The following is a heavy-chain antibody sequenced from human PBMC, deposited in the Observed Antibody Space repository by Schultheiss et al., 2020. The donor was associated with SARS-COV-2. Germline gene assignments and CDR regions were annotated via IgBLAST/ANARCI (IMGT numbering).Heavy chain of an antibody. CDR2: ISYDGSNK. J-gene: IGHJ3*02. Sequence: GGSLRLSCAASGFTFSSYGMHWVRQAPGKGLEWVAVISYDGSNKYYADSVKGRFTISRDNAKNSVYLQMNSLRAEDTAVYYCARDRVVVAATAGVVMEDAFDIWGQGTTVTVSS. V-gene: IGHV3-30*03. CDR3: ARDRVVVAATAGVVMEDAFDI. D-gene: IGHD2-15*01. CDR1: GFTFSSYG.